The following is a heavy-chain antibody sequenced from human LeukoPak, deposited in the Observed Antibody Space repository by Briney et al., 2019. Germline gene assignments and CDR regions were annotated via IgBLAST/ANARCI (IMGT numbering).Heavy chain of an antibody. CDR1: GFTFNSYS. J-gene: IGHJ4*02. CDR3: ARVTVTRFDY. D-gene: IGHD4-17*01. CDR2: ISSSSSTI. V-gene: IGHV3-48*01. Sequence: GGSLRLSCAASGFTFNSYSMNWVRQAPGKGLEWVSYISSSSSTIYYADSVKGRFTISRDNAKNSLYLQMDSLRAEDTAVYYCARVTVTRFDYWGQGTLVTVSS.